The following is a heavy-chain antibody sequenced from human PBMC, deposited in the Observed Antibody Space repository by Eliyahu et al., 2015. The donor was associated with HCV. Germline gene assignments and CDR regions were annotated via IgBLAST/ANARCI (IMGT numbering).Heavy chain of an antibody. J-gene: IGHJ6*02. CDR1: GYTFSDYF. Sequence: EVQLVQSGAEVKKPGESLKISCRVSGYTFSDYFIGWVRQMPGKGLEWMGIIYPGDSHTRYSPSFQGQVTISADKSISTAYLEWNSLKASDTAVYYCARHLFPVFGVTRSAYGMDVWGQGTTVTVSS. V-gene: IGHV5-51*01. CDR2: IYPGDSHT. CDR3: ARHLFPVFGVTRSAYGMDV. D-gene: IGHD3-3*01.